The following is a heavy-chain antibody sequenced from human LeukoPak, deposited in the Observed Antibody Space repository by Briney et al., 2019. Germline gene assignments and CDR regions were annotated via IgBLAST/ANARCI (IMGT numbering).Heavy chain of an antibody. CDR3: AREGRYDFWSGYYSY. J-gene: IGHJ4*02. CDR2: IKQDGSEK. V-gene: IGHV3-7*03. D-gene: IGHD3-3*01. CDR1: GFTFTNYW. Sequence: GGSLRLSCAASGFTFTNYWMSWVRQAPGKGLELVANIKQDGSEKYYVDSVKGRFTISRDNAKNSLYLQMNSLRAEDTALYYCAREGRYDFWSGYYSYWGQGTLVTVSS.